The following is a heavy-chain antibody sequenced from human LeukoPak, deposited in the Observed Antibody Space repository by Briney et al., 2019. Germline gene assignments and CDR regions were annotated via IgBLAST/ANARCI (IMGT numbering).Heavy chain of an antibody. CDR3: ARGADTHFDY. D-gene: IGHD2-15*01. V-gene: IGHV3-13*04. CDR2: IGTAGDT. J-gene: IGHJ4*02. CDR1: GFTFSKYD. Sequence: PGGSLRLSCAASGFTFSKYDMHWVRKATGKGLEWVSAIGTAGDTYYQGSVRGRFTMSRENAKNSLYLQMNSLTAGDTAVYYCARGADTHFDYWGQGILVTVSS.